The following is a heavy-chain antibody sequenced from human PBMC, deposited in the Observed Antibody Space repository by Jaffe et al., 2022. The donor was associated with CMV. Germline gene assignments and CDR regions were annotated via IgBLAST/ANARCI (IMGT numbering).Heavy chain of an antibody. CDR1: GFSLSNARMG. Sequence: QVTLKESGPVLVKPTETLTLTCTVSGFSLSNARMGVSWIRQPPGKALEWLAHIFSNDEKSYSTSLKSRLTISKDTSKSQVVLTMTNMDPVDTATYYCARSDYYDSSGYSNDAFDIWGQGTMVTVSS. CDR2: IFSNDEK. V-gene: IGHV2-26*01. D-gene: IGHD3-22*01. J-gene: IGHJ3*02. CDR3: ARSDYYDSSGYSNDAFDI.